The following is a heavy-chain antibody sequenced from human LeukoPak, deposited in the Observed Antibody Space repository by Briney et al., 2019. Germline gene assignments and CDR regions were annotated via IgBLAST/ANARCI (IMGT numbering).Heavy chain of an antibody. J-gene: IGHJ4*02. Sequence: GGSLRLSCAASGFTFSSYAMHWVRQAPGKGLEWVAVISYDGSNKYYADSVKGRFTISRDNSKNTLYLQMNSLRAEDTAVYYCARDEGDCSGGSCYLYYFDYWGQGTLVTVSS. V-gene: IGHV3-30-3*01. CDR2: ISYDGSNK. CDR1: GFTFSSYA. CDR3: ARDEGDCSGGSCYLYYFDY. D-gene: IGHD2-15*01.